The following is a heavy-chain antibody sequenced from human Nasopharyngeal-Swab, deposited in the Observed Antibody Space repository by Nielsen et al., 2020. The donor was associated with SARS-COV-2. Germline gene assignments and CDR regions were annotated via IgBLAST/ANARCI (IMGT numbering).Heavy chain of an antibody. Sequence: SVKVSCKPSGYTFTGYHINWVRQAPGQGLEWMGRINPDTGRTNYAQKFQGRVTMTRDTSISTAYMELSSLRSDDSALYFCAKGGWTYSGTYYSFDYWGQGTLVTVSS. V-gene: IGHV1-2*06. CDR2: INPDTGRT. J-gene: IGHJ4*02. CDR1: GYTFTGYH. D-gene: IGHD1-26*01. CDR3: AKGGWTYSGTYYSFDY.